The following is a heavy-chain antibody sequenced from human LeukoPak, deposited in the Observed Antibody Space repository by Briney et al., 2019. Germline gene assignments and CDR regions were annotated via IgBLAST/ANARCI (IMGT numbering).Heavy chain of an antibody. V-gene: IGHV1-8*03. J-gene: IGHJ4*02. CDR2: MNPNSGNT. CDR1: GYTFTNYD. Sequence: GASVKVSCKASGYTFTNYDINWVRQATGQGLEWMGWMNPNSGNTGYAQKFQGRVTINRNTSMSTAYMELSSLRSEDTAVYYCASGAGSCSSTSCSLGYWGQGTLVTVSS. CDR3: ASGAGSCSSTSCSLGY. D-gene: IGHD2-2*01.